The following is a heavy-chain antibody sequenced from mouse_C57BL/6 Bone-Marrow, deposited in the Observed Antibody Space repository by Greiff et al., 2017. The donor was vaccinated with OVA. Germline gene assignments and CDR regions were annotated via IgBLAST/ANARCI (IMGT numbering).Heavy chain of an antibody. CDR2: IRNKANGYTT. CDR1: FTFTDYY. J-gene: IGHJ4*01. V-gene: IGHV7-3*01. Sequence: EVMLVESGGGLVQPGGFTFTDYYMSWVRQPPGKALEWLGFIRNKANGYTTEYSASVKGRFTISRDNSQSILYLQMNALRAEDSATYYCARLHCAMDYWGQGTSVTVSS. CDR3: ARLHCAMDY.